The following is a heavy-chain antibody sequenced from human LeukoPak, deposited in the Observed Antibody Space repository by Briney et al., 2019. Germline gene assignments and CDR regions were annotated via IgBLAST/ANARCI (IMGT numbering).Heavy chain of an antibody. CDR1: GGSFSGYY. Sequence: SETLSLTCAVYGGSFSGYYWSWIRQPPGKGLEWIGEINHSGSTNYNPSLKSRVTISVDTSKNQFSLKLSSVTAADTAVYYCARGRRDYPYYYDSSGYLDYWGQGTLVTVSS. J-gene: IGHJ4*02. CDR3: ARGRRDYPYYYDSSGYLDY. V-gene: IGHV4-34*01. CDR2: INHSGST. D-gene: IGHD3-22*01.